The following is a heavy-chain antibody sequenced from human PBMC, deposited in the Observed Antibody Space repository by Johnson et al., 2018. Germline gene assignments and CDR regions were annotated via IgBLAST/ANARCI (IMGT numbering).Heavy chain of an antibody. CDR2: ISDGGSST. Sequence: VQLVESGGGLVQPGGSLRLSCAASGLIFSNFAMSWVRQAPGKGLEWVSRISDGGSSTDYADSVRGRFTISRDNSKKTLFLQMNSLRAEDTAVYYCAKSGYNYGNPNFWNAFDVWGQGTMVIASS. J-gene: IGHJ3*01. D-gene: IGHD5-18*01. V-gene: IGHV3-23*04. CDR1: GLIFSNFA. CDR3: AKSGYNYGNPNFWNAFDV.